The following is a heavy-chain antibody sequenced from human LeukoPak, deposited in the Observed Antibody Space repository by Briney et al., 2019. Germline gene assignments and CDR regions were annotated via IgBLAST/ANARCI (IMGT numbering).Heavy chain of an antibody. CDR3: ARGATPTKFEY. CDR2: IYYSGST. Sequence: SGTLSLTCAVSGGFITTPSWWIWVRQPPGKGLGWIGSIYYSGSTYYNPSLKSRLTISIDTSKNQFSLKLRSVSAADTAVYYCARGATPTKFEYWGQGTLVTVSS. V-gene: IGHV4-4*02. D-gene: IGHD1-26*01. CDR1: GGFITTPSW. J-gene: IGHJ4*02.